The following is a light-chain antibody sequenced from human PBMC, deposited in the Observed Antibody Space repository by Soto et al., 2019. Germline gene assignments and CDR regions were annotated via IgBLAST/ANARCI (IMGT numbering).Light chain of an antibody. CDR3: QSYDSSLSGVV. J-gene: IGLJ2*01. CDR2: GNS. Sequence: QSVLTQPPSVYGAARQRVTISCTGSSSNIGAGYDVHWYQQLPGTAPKLLIYGNSNRPSGVPDRFSGSKSGTSASLAITGLQAEDEADYYCQSYDSSLSGVVFGGGTKLTVL. V-gene: IGLV1-40*01. CDR1: SSNIGAGYD.